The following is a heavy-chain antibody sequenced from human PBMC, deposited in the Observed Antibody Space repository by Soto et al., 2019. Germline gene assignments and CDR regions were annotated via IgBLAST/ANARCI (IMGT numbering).Heavy chain of an antibody. CDR1: GYTFTAYF. J-gene: IGHJ5*02. V-gene: IGHV1-2*02. CDR2: INPKSRGT. CDR3: ARVTLRAGNWFDP. Sequence: QVQLVQSGAEVKKPGASVKVSCKASGYTFTAYFIHWVRQAPGQGFEWMGWINPKSRGTTYAQKFQGRVTMTRDTSNTTASMELRGLRSDDTAIYYCARVTLRAGNWFDPWGQGTLVTVSS.